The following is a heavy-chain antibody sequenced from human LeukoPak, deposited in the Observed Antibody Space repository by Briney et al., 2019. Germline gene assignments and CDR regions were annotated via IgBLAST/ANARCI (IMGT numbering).Heavy chain of an antibody. D-gene: IGHD6-6*01. CDR3: ASSSIAARPSGDPTYYYYYMDV. CDR2: IYHSGST. J-gene: IGHJ6*03. CDR1: GGSISSGGYY. V-gene: IGHV4-30-2*01. Sequence: SQTLSLTCTVSGGSISSGGYYWSWIRQPPGKGLEWIGYIYHSGSTYYNPSLKSRVSISVDRSKNQFSLKLSSVTAADTAVYYCASSSIAARPSGDPTYYYYYMDVWGKGTTVTVSS.